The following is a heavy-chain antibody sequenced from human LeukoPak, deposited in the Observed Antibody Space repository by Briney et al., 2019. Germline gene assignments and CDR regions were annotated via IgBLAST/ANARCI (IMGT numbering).Heavy chain of an antibody. CDR2: FDPEEGET. V-gene: IGHV1-24*01. CDR1: GYTLTELS. CDR3: ATDPLPTLPIGGPLSG. Sequence: ASVKVSCKVSGYTLTELSMHWVRQAPGKGLEWMGGFDPEEGETIYAQKFQGRVTMTEDTSTDTAYMELSSLRSEDTAVYYCATDPLPTLPIGGPLSGWGQGTLVTVSS. D-gene: IGHD3-3*01. J-gene: IGHJ4*02.